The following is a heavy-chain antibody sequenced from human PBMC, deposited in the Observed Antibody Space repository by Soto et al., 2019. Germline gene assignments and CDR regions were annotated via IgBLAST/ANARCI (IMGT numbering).Heavy chain of an antibody. CDR2: IYYSGST. Sequence: PSETLSLTCTVSGGSISSSSYYWGWIRQPPGKGLEWIGCIYYSGSTYYNPSLKSRVTISVDTSKNQFSLKLSSVTAADTAVYYCASQIAAADPYYYYGMDVWGQGTTVTVSS. V-gene: IGHV4-39*07. D-gene: IGHD6-13*01. J-gene: IGHJ6*02. CDR3: ASQIAAADPYYYYGMDV. CDR1: GGSISSSSYY.